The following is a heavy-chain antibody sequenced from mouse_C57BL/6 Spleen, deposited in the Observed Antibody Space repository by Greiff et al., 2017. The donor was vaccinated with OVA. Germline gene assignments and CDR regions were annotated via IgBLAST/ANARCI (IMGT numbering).Heavy chain of an antibody. CDR3: ARQGWENY. CDR2: ISSGGSYT. Sequence: EVQLVESGGDLVKPGGSLKLSCAASGFTFSSYGMSWVRQTPDKRLEWVATISSGGSYTYYPDSVKGRFTISRDHATNTLYLQMSSLKSEDTAMYYCARQGWENYWGQGTTLTVSS. D-gene: IGHD1-1*02. J-gene: IGHJ2*01. CDR1: GFTFSSYG. V-gene: IGHV5-6*01.